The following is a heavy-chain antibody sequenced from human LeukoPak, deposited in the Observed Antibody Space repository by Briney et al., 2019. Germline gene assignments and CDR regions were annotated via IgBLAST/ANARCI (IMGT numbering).Heavy chain of an antibody. CDR2: IHFTGTT. D-gene: IGHD3-16*01. V-gene: IGHV4-59*08. CDR1: GGSISGDY. CDR3: ARLTPYDSVWAFDY. J-gene: IGHJ4*02. Sequence: KPSETLSLTCTVSGGSISGDYWTWIRQPPGKRLEWIGYIHFTGTTNYNPPLKSRVTISVDTSKNQFSLKLISVTAADTAVYYCARLTPYDSVWAFDYWGQGTLVTVSS.